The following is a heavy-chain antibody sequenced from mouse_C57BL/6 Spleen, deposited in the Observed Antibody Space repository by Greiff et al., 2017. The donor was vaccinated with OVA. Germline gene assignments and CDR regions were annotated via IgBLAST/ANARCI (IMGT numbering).Heavy chain of an antibody. D-gene: IGHD2-3*01. V-gene: IGHV10-3*01. CDR1: GFTFNTYA. Sequence: EVQLVESGGGLVQPKGSLKLSCAASGFTFNTYAMHWVRQAPGKGLEWVARIRSKSSNYATYYADSVKDRFTISRDDSQSMLYLQMNNLKTEDTAMYYCVRGGGTYDGYYYAMDYWGQGTSVTVSS. CDR2: IRSKSSNYAT. CDR3: VRGGGTYDGYYYAMDY. J-gene: IGHJ4*01.